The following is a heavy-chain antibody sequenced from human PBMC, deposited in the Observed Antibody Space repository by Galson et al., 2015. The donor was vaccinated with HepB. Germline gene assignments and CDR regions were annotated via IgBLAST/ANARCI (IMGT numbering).Heavy chain of an antibody. V-gene: IGHV3-30-3*01. CDR2: ISYDGSNK. J-gene: IGHJ6*03. Sequence: SLRLSCAASGFTFSSYAMHWVRQAPGKGLEWVAVISYDGSNKYYADSVKGRFTISRDNSKNTLYLQMNSLRAEDTAVYYCARDGTRKYSSSWYPRFYYYYMDVWGKGTTVTVSS. CDR1: GFTFSSYA. CDR3: ARDGTRKYSSSWYPRFYYYYMDV. D-gene: IGHD6-13*01.